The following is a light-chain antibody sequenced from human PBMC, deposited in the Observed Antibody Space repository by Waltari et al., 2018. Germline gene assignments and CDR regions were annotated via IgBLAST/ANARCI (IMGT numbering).Light chain of an antibody. Sequence: QSALTQPASVSGSPGQSITISCTGTSIDVGGYHHVSWYQQRPGKAPKVMIYDVSYRPSGVSNRFSGSKSGNADSLNISGLQAEDEAVYYCASYTSSSTWVFGGGTKLAVL. J-gene: IGLJ3*02. V-gene: IGLV2-14*03. CDR2: DVS. CDR3: ASYTSSSTWV. CDR1: SIDVGGYHH.